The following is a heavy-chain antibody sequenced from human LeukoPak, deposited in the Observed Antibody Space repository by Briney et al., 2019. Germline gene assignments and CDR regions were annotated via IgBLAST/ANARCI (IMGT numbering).Heavy chain of an antibody. V-gene: IGHV4-30-4*01. CDR3: VGDRRPKKTRKYGSPIVFNFYFGLDV. Sequence: PSQTLSLTCAVSGDFSDRDESYWTWLRQPPGQGLEGVGNINFRGSASYSPSLRSRTTISVDASQDKISLQLTSVTAADTAVYFCVGDRRPKKTRKYGSPIVFNFYFGLDVWGQGTTVIVSS. J-gene: IGHJ6*02. CDR1: GDFSDRDESY. CDR2: INFRGSA. D-gene: IGHD3-10*01.